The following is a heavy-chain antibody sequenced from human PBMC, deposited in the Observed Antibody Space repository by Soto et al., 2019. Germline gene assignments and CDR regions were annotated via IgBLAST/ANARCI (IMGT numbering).Heavy chain of an antibody. CDR1: GFTFSSYS. CDR3: ARGVMAHSSGWYFDY. CDR2: ISSSSSYI. D-gene: IGHD6-19*01. V-gene: IGHV3-21*01. Sequence: EVQLAESGGGLVKPGGSLRLSCAASGFTFSSYSMNWVRQAPGKGLEWVSSISSSSSYIYYADSVKGRFTISRDNAKNSLYLQMNSLRAEDTAVYYCARGVMAHSSGWYFDYWGQGTLVTVSS. J-gene: IGHJ4*02.